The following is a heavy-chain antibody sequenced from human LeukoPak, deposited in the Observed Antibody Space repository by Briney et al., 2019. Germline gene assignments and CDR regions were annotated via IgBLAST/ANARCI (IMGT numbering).Heavy chain of an antibody. D-gene: IGHD6-13*01. Sequence: SETLSLTCTVSGGSISPYYWSWIRQPPGKGLEWIGYIYYSGSTNYNPSLKSRVTISVDTSKNQFSLRLSSVTAADTAVYYCASGIAAAGSFDYWGQGTLVTVSS. V-gene: IGHV4-59*01. CDR1: GGSISPYY. CDR2: IYYSGST. CDR3: ASGIAAAGSFDY. J-gene: IGHJ4*02.